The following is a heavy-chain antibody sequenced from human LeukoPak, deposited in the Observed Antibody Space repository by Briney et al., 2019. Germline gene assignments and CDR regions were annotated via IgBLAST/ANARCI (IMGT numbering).Heavy chain of an antibody. CDR2: INPSGGST. Sequence: ASVKVSCKASGYTFTSYYMHWVRQAPGQGLEWMGIINPSGGSTSYAQKFQGRVTMTRDASTSTVYMELSSLRSEDTAVYYCARADCSSTSCFLFDYWGQGTLVTVSS. V-gene: IGHV1-46*01. CDR3: ARADCSSTSCFLFDY. J-gene: IGHJ4*02. CDR1: GYTFTSYY. D-gene: IGHD2-2*01.